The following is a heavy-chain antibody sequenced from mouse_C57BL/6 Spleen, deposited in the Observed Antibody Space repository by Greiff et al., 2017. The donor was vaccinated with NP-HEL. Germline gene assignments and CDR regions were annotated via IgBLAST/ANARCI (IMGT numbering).Heavy chain of an antibody. Sequence: VQLQQSGAELVKPGASVKLSCKASGYTFTSYWMQWVKQRPGQGLEWIGEIDPSDSYTNYNQKFKGKATLTVDTSSSTAYMQLSSLTSEDSAVYYCARRILRGGYAMDYWGQGTSVTVSS. CDR3: ARRILRGGYAMDY. V-gene: IGHV1-50*01. J-gene: IGHJ4*01. CDR1: GYTFTSYW. CDR2: IDPSDSYT. D-gene: IGHD1-1*01.